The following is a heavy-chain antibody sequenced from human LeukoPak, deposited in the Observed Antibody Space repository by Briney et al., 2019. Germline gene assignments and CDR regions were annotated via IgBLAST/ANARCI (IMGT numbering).Heavy chain of an antibody. V-gene: IGHV3-23*01. CDR2: ISGSGGGT. J-gene: IGHJ4*02. CDR1: GFTFSTYG. CDR3: AKDRHYYDSSGY. Sequence: GGTLRLSCAASGFTFSTYGMSWVRQAPGKGLEWVSAISGSGGGTYYADSVKGRFTISRDNSKNTLYLQMNSLRAEDTAVYYCAKDRHYYDSSGYWGQGTLVTVSS. D-gene: IGHD3-22*01.